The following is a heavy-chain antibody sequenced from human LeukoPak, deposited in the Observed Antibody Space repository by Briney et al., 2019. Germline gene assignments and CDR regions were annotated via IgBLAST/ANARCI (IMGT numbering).Heavy chain of an antibody. D-gene: IGHD6-13*01. CDR1: GFTFSSNA. CDR2: DSASGSST. CDR3: AKLLAAAGTDY. J-gene: IGHJ4*02. V-gene: IGHV3-23*01. Sequence: GGSLRLSCAASGFTFSSNAMSWVRQTPGRRLEWVSADSASGSSTYYADSVKGRFTISRDNSKNTLYLQMNSLRVEDTAIYYCAKLLAAAGTDYWGQGTLVTVSS.